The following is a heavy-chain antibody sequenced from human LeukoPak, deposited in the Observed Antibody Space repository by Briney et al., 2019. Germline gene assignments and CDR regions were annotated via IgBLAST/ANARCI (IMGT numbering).Heavy chain of an antibody. CDR3: ARRAIVVVPAAIGGIDY. CDR1: GGSISSSSYY. Sequence: PSETLSLTCTVSGGSISSSSYYWGWIRQPPGKGLEWIGSIYYSGSTYYNPSLKSRVTISVDTSKNQFSLKLSSVTAADTAVYYCARRAIVVVPAAIGGIDYWGQGTLVTVSS. CDR2: IYYSGST. V-gene: IGHV4-39*01. D-gene: IGHD2-2*02. J-gene: IGHJ4*02.